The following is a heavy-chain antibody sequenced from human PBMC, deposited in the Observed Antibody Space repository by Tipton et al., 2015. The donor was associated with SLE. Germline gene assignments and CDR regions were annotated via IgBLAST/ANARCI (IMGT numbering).Heavy chain of an antibody. D-gene: IGHD4-23*01. CDR1: GGSISSYY. J-gene: IGHJ3*02. Sequence: TLSLTCTVSGGSISSYYWSWIRQPPGKGLEWIGYIYYSGSTNYNPSLKSRVTISVDTSKNQFSLKLSSVTAADTAVYYCARGVDYGGTLDAFDIWGQGTMVTGSS. V-gene: IGHV4-59*01. CDR3: ARGVDYGGTLDAFDI. CDR2: IYYSGST.